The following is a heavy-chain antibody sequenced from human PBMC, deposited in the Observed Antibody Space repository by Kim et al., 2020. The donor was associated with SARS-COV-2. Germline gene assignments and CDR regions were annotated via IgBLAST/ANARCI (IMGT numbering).Heavy chain of an antibody. CDR2: ISKNGRDT. J-gene: IGHJ4*02. D-gene: IGHD3-22*01. V-gene: IGHV3-23*01. CDR1: GFGFPSHV. CDR3: AEDPNYYESSGSYYLGGQ. Sequence: GGSLRLSCVGSGFGFPSHVMSWVRQPPGKGLEWVSGISKNGRDTFYADAVRGRFTISRDNFKSTLFLQMNSLRDEDSAVYYCAEDPNYYESSGSYYLGGQWGQGPLVTVSS.